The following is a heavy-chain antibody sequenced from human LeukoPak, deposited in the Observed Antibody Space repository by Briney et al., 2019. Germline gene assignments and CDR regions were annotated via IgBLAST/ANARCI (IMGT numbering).Heavy chain of an antibody. CDR2: ISWNSGSI. CDR3: AKASIVDAFDI. CDR1: GFTFDDYA. V-gene: IGHV3-9*03. J-gene: IGHJ3*02. D-gene: IGHD1-26*01. Sequence: PGGSLRLSCAASGFTFDDYAMHWVRQAPGKGPEWVSGISWNSGSIGYADSVKGRFTISRDNAKNSLYLQMNSLRAEDMALYYCAKASIVDAFDIWGQGTMVTVSS.